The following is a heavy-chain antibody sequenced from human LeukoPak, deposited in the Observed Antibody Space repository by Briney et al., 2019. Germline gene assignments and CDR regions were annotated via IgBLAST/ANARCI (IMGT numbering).Heavy chain of an antibody. V-gene: IGHV3-30-3*01. J-gene: IGHJ4*02. Sequence: GGSLRLSCAASGFTFSSYAMHCVRQAPGKGLEWVAVISYDGSNKYYADSVKGRFTISRDNSKNTLYLQMNSLRAEDTAVYYCARELWFGERLTDFDYWGQGTLVTVSS. D-gene: IGHD3-10*01. CDR3: ARELWFGERLTDFDY. CDR2: ISYDGSNK. CDR1: GFTFSSYA.